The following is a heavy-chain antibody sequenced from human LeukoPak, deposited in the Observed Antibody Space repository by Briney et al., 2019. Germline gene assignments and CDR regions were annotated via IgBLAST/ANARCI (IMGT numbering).Heavy chain of an antibody. CDR3: ARVISGCDY. V-gene: IGHV3-23*01. CDR2: LSGSGAGT. D-gene: IGHD5-12*01. J-gene: IGHJ4*02. CDR1: GFTFSDYA. Sequence: GGSLRLSCAASGFTFSDYALGWVRQAPGRGLEWVATLSGSGAGTYYSDSVQGRFTISRDNSKRTLFLQMNSLRAEDTAVYYCARVISGCDYWGQGTLVTVSS.